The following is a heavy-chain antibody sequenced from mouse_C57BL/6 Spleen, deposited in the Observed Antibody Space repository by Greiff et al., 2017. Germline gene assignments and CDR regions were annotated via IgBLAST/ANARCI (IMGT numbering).Heavy chain of an antibody. CDR1: GFTFSDYG. D-gene: IGHD2-4*01. CDR2: ISSGSSTI. CDR3: AKEDDYVYFDY. V-gene: IGHV5-17*01. J-gene: IGHJ2*01. Sequence: EVQLVESGGGLVKPGGSLKLSCAASGFTFSDYGMHWVRQAPEKGLEWVAYISSGSSTIYYADTVKGRFTISRDNAKNTLFLQMTSLRSEDTAMYYCAKEDDYVYFDYWGQGTTLTVSS.